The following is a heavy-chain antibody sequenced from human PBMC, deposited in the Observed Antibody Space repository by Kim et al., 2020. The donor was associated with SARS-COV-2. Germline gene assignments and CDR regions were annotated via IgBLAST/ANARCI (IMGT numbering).Heavy chain of an antibody. V-gene: IGHV3-33*01. D-gene: IGHD3-10*01. Sequence: VGSLRLSCAASGFIFSNYGMHWFRQAPGKGLEWVAIFWSDGSNTYYGDAVKGRFTISRDTSKNMLYLQMNSLRVEDTAVYYCAGDRNYYGSESYFDYLGQGILVTVFS. CDR3: AGDRNYYGSESYFDY. CDR2: FWSDGSNT. CDR1: GFIFSNYG. J-gene: IGHJ4*02.